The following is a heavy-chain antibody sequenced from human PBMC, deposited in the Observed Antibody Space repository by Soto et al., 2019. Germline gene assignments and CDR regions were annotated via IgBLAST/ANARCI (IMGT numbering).Heavy chain of an antibody. CDR2: IYPGDSDT. D-gene: IGHD6-13*01. Sequence: PGESLKISCKGSGYSFTSYWIGWVRQMPGKGLEWMGIIYPGDSDTRYSPSFQGQVTISADKSISTAYLQWSSLKASDTAMYYCSSPYSRRWLSLDYWGKGTLVTVSS. CDR1: GYSFTSYW. V-gene: IGHV5-51*01. J-gene: IGHJ4*02. CDR3: SSPYSRRWLSLDY.